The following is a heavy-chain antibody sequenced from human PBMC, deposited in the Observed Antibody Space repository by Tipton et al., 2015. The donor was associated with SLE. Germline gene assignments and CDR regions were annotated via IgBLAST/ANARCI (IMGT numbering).Heavy chain of an antibody. CDR1: GGSFSGYY. V-gene: IGHV4-34*01. Sequence: TLSLTCAVYGGSFSGYYWSWIRQPPGKGLEWIGEINHSGSTNYNPSLKSRLTISVDTSKNQFSLKLSSVTAADTAVYYCAREGVIVVVVAATQGAFDIWGQGTIVPVSS. CDR3: AREGVIVVVVAATQGAFDI. J-gene: IGHJ3*02. CDR2: INHSGST. D-gene: IGHD2-15*01.